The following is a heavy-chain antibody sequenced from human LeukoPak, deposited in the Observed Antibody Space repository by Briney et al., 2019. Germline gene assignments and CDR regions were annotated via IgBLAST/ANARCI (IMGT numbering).Heavy chain of an antibody. CDR2: IDSDGSRT. CDR3: ARGLYRRSSYTKGY. D-gene: IGHD6-6*01. Sequence: QSGGSLRLSCAASGFTFSSYWMHWVRQVPGKGLVGVSRIDSDGSRTTYADSVKGRFTISRDNAKNTLYLQMNSLRAEDTAVYYCARGLYRRSSYTKGYWGQGTLVTVSS. V-gene: IGHV3-74*01. J-gene: IGHJ4*02. CDR1: GFTFSSYW.